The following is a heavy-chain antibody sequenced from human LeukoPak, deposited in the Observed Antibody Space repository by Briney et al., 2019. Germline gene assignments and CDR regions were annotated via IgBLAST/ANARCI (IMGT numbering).Heavy chain of an antibody. D-gene: IGHD5-18*01. Sequence: SVKVSCKASGGTFSSYAISWVRQAPGQGLEWMGGIFPIFGTANYAQKFQGRVTITADESTSTAYMELSSLRSEDTAVYYCARVGVGYSYGYDYYYGMDVWGQGTTVTVSS. CDR2: IFPIFGTA. V-gene: IGHV1-69*01. CDR1: GGTFSSYA. CDR3: ARVGVGYSYGYDYYYGMDV. J-gene: IGHJ6*02.